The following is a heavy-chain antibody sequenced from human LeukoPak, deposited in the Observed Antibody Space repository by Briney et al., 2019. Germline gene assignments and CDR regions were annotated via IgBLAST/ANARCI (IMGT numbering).Heavy chain of an antibody. CDR1: GYTFTGYY. Sequence: ASVKVSCKASGYTFTGYYMHWVRQAPGQGLEWMGWINPNSGGTNYAQKFQGRVTMTRDTSISTAYMELSRLRSDDTAVYYCARDKNSSGYYYEDAFDIWGQGTMVTVSS. D-gene: IGHD3-22*01. CDR2: INPNSGGT. CDR3: ARDKNSSGYYYEDAFDI. V-gene: IGHV1-2*02. J-gene: IGHJ3*02.